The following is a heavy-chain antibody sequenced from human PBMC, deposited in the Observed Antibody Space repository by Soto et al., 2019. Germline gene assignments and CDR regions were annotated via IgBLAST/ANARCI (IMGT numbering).Heavy chain of an antibody. V-gene: IGHV3-23*01. Sequence: EERLLESGGALVEPGGSLRLSCAGFGFTFSDYAMTWVRQAPGKGLEWVSFVSATAIETYSSDSVKGRFTISRDNSNNTLFLPMDNLRGEDSASYYCAKGSSVVHHMAVWGKGTTVTVSS. D-gene: IGHD6-6*01. CDR3: AKGSSVVHHMAV. CDR1: GFTFSDYA. J-gene: IGHJ6*03. CDR2: VSATAIET.